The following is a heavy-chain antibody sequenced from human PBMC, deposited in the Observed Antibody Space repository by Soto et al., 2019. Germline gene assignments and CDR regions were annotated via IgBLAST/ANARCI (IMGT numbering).Heavy chain of an antibody. CDR2: ISAYNGNT. J-gene: IGHJ6*03. Sequence: QVQLLQSGAEVKKPGASLKVSCKASGYTFTSYGISWVRQAPGQGLERMGWISAYNGNTNYAQKLQGRVTMTTDTASSTAYMELRMLRSDDTAGYYCARRGGVVVPADMWDYYYYYMDVWGKGNTVTVSS. D-gene: IGHD2-2*01. CDR1: GYTFTSYG. CDR3: ARRGGVVVPADMWDYYYYYMDV. V-gene: IGHV1-18*01.